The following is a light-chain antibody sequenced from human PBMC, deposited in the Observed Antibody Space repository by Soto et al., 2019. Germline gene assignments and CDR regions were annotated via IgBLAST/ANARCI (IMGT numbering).Light chain of an antibody. Sequence: SYELTQPPSVSVAPGQTARITCGGNNIGRKSVKWYQQKPGQAPVLVVYDDGDRPSGIPERFSGSNSGNTATLTISRVEAGDEADYHCQVWDTTSDLGVFGGGTKLAVL. CDR3: QVWDTTSDLGV. CDR1: NIGRKS. V-gene: IGLV3-21*02. J-gene: IGLJ2*01. CDR2: DDG.